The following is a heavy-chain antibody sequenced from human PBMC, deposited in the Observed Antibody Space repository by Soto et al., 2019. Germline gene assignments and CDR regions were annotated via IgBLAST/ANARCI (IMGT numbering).Heavy chain of an antibody. CDR2: ISGSGGST. D-gene: IGHD5-12*01. V-gene: IGHV3-23*01. Sequence: GGSLRLSSAADVVSCGSYAIIWVLQALGKGLGWVSAISGSGGSTYYADSVKGRFTISRDNSKNTLYLQMNSLRAEDTAVYYCAKVYGGWLRFLIDYWGQGTLVTVS. J-gene: IGHJ4*02. CDR1: VVSCGSYA. CDR3: AKVYGGWLRFLIDY.